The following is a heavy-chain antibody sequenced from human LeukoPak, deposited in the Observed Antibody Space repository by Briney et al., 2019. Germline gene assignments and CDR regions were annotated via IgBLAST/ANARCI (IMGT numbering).Heavy chain of an antibody. J-gene: IGHJ4*02. CDR3: ATFLITMVRGGLYFDY. CDR1: GYTLTELS. D-gene: IGHD3-10*01. Sequence: ASVKVSCKVSGYTLTELSMHWVRQAPGKGLEWMGGFDPEDGETIYAQKFQGRVTMTEDTSTDTAYMELSSLRSEDTAVYYCATFLITMVRGGLYFDYWGQGTLVTVSS. V-gene: IGHV1-24*01. CDR2: FDPEDGET.